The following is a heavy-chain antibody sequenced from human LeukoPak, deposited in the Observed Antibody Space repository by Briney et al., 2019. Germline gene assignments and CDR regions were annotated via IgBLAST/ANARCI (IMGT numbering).Heavy chain of an antibody. J-gene: IGHJ4*02. D-gene: IGHD3-16*01. V-gene: IGHV4-30-2*01. CDR2: IYHSGST. CDR1: GGSISSAGYS. CDR3: ARLGRYDYFIDY. Sequence: SETRSLTCAVSGGSISSAGYSWSWIRQPPGKGLEWIGYIYHSGSTYYNSSLKSRVSISVDRSKNQFSLKLASVTAADTAVYYCARLGRYDYFIDYWGQGTLVTVSS.